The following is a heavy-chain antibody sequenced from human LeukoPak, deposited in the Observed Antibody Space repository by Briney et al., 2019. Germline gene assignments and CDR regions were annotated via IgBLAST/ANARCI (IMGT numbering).Heavy chain of an antibody. Sequence: GGSLRLSCAASGFTFSSYAMHWVRQAPGKGLEWVAVISYDGSNKYYADSVKGRFTISRDNSKNTLYLQMNSLKTEDTAVYYCTTGHEVTIRLIDYWGQGTLVTVSS. J-gene: IGHJ4*02. CDR1: GFTFSSYA. D-gene: IGHD4-17*01. CDR2: ISYDGSNK. CDR3: TTGHEVTIRLIDY. V-gene: IGHV3-30-3*01.